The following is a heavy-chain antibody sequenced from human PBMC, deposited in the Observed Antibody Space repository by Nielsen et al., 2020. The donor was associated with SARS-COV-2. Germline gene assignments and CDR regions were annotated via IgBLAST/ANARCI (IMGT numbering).Heavy chain of an antibody. Sequence: GGSLRLSCAASGFSFGIYSMSWVRQAPGKGLEWVANIMQDGSEKYYVDSVKGRFSISRDNAKNSLYLQMNSLRAEDTALYHCARGNWNSQAFDIWGQGTMVTVSS. V-gene: IGHV3-7*03. CDR2: IMQDGSEK. J-gene: IGHJ3*02. CDR1: GFSFGIYS. CDR3: ARGNWNSQAFDI. D-gene: IGHD1-7*01.